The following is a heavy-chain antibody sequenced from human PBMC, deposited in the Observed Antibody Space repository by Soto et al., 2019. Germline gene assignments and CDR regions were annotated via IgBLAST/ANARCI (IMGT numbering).Heavy chain of an antibody. CDR3: SHTGDSSGYYYLGAFDY. Sequence: GSGPTLVNPTQTLTLTCTFSGFSLSTNGVGVGWIRQPPGKALECLAVIYWDDDKRYSPSLKSRVTITKDTSKNQVVLTMTNMDPVDTATYYRSHTGDSSGYYYLGAFDYRGQGTLVTVSS. CDR2: IYWDDDK. V-gene: IGHV2-5*02. J-gene: IGHJ4*02. D-gene: IGHD3-22*01. CDR1: GFSLSTNGVG.